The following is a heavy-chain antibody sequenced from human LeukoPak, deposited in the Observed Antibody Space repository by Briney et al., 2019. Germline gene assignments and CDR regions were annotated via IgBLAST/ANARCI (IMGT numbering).Heavy chain of an antibody. V-gene: IGHV3-33*06. CDR3: AKICSAYSSSSVDGDAPVDY. CDR1: GFTFSSYG. D-gene: IGHD6-6*01. CDR2: IWYDGSNK. Sequence: GGSLRLSCAASGFTFSSYGMHWVRQAPGKGLEWVAVIWYDGSNKYYADSVKGRFTISRDNSKNTLYLQMNSLRAEDTAVYYCAKICSAYSSSSVDGDAPVDYWRQGTLVTVSS. J-gene: IGHJ4*02.